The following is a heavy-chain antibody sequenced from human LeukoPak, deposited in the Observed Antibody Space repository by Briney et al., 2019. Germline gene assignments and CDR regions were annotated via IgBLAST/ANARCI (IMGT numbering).Heavy chain of an antibody. CDR2: INPSGGST. Sequence: ASVKVSCKASGYTFTSYYMHWVRQAPGQGLEWMGIINPSGGSTSYAQKFQGRVTITADESTSTAYMELSSLRSEDTAVYYCARDPGSGSSRLFDYWGQGTLVTVSS. CDR1: GYTFTSYY. J-gene: IGHJ4*02. V-gene: IGHV1-46*01. D-gene: IGHD3-10*01. CDR3: ARDPGSGSSRLFDY.